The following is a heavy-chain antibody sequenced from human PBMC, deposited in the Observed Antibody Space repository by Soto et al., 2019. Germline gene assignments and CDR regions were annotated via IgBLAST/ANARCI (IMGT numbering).Heavy chain of an antibody. V-gene: IGHV3-23*01. Sequence: PGGSLRLSCAASGFTFSSYSMNWVRQAPGKGLEWVSSISSGSGGSTYYADSVKGRFTISRDNSKNTLYLQMNSLRAEDTAVYYCARGWDYVWGSYRPPEYFQHWGQGTLVTVSS. D-gene: IGHD3-16*02. CDR3: ARGWDYVWGSYRPPEYFQH. J-gene: IGHJ1*01. CDR2: ISSGSGGST. CDR1: GFTFSSYS.